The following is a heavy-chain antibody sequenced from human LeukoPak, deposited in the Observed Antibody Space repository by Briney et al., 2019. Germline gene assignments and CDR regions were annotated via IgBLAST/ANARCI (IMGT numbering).Heavy chain of an antibody. J-gene: IGHJ4*02. CDR1: GFSYSDHY. V-gene: IGHV3-72*01. CDR2: CRDKTNSYTT. Sequence: TGVSLRLSCAASGFSYSDHYMDWVRQAPGKGLEWVGRCRDKTNSYTTEYAASVKGRFTISRDDSQNSLYLQMNSLKTEDTAVYYCVSARPDSSGYYYFDFWGQGTLVTVSS. CDR3: VSARPDSSGYYYFDF. D-gene: IGHD6-19*01.